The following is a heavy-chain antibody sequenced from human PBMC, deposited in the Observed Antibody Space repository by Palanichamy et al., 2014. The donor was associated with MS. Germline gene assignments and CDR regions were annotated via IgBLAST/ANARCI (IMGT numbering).Heavy chain of an antibody. Sequence: EVQLLESGGGLVXPGGSLRLSCAASGFTFSRFAMSWVRQAPGKGLEWVSSVISGSGGSTYYAESVKGRFTISRDNSKNTLYLQMNSLRAEDTAIYYCAKHYGSGFFDYWGQGALVTVSS. J-gene: IGHJ4*02. CDR2: ISGSGGST. D-gene: IGHD3-10*01. CDR3: AKHYGSGFFDY. CDR1: GFTFSRFA. V-gene: IGHV3-23*01.